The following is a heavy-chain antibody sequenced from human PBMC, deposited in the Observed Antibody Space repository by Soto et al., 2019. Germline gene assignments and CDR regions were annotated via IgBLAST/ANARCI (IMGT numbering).Heavy chain of an antibody. J-gene: IGHJ4*02. V-gene: IGHV3-7*05. D-gene: IGHD1-26*01. CDR2: MNQDGSEK. Sequence: EVQLVESGGGLVQPGGSLRLSCAASGFTFGSYWMSWVRQAPGKGLEWVAKMNQDGSEKYYVDSVKGRFTISRDNAKNSLSLQMDSLRGDDTAVYYCAREVGVTDYWGQGTLVTVSS. CDR1: GFTFGSYW. CDR3: AREVGVTDY.